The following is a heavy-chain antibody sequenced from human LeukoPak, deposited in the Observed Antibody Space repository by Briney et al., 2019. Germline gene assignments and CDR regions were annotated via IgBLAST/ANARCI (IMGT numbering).Heavy chain of an antibody. D-gene: IGHD5-12*01. CDR1: GFDLGHYE. V-gene: IGHV3-48*03. CDR2: ISVRAATI. Sequence: GGSLRLSCAASGFDLGHYEVNWVRQAPGKGLEWIAHISVRAATIYYGDSVEGRFTISRDDAKNSLYLQMNSLRAEDTAVYYCTKSRISFSGQADHWGQGTLVTVSS. J-gene: IGHJ4*02. CDR3: TKSRISFSGQADH.